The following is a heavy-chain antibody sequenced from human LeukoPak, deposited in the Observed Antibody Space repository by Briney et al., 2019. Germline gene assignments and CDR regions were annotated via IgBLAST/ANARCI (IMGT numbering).Heavy chain of an antibody. V-gene: IGHV4-39*01. CDR1: GGSIGSNGYY. CDR3: ARAYGARPYYYFDY. Sequence: PSETLSLTCSVSGGSIGSNGYYWGWIRQPPGKGLEWIGAIYYSGSAYYNPSLKSRVTISVDTSKNQFSLKVTSVTAADTAVYYCARAYGARPYYYFDYWGQGTLVTVSS. D-gene: IGHD4-17*01. CDR2: IYYSGSA. J-gene: IGHJ4*02.